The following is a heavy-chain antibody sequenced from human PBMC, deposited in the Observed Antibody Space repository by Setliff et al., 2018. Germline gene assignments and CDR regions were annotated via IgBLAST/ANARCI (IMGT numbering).Heavy chain of an antibody. D-gene: IGHD2-21*01. Sequence: WASVKVSCKASGYTFTSYAMHWVRQAPGQGLEWMGWISVYNGKTKYAQKFQGRVTMTTDTSTRTAYMEVTSLRSDDTAVYYCATEKFPGDWGDYWGQGTLVTVSS. V-gene: IGHV1-18*01. CDR1: GYTFTSYA. CDR2: ISVYNGKT. J-gene: IGHJ4*02. CDR3: ATEKFPGDWGDY.